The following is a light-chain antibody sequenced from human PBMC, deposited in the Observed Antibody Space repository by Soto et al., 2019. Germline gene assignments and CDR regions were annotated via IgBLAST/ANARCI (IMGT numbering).Light chain of an antibody. J-gene: IGLJ2*01. V-gene: IGLV1-40*01. CDR3: QSYDISLSGYVA. CDR1: SSNIGAGYD. Sequence: QSVLTQPPSVSGAPGQRVTISCTGSSSNIGAGYDVQWYQQLPGTAPKLLIYGNINRPSGVPDRFSGSKSGTSASLAITGLKAEDEAYYYCQSYDISLSGYVAFGGGTKLTVL. CDR2: GNI.